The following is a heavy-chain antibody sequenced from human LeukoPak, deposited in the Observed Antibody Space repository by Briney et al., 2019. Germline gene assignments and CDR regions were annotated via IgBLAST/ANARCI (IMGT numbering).Heavy chain of an antibody. CDR2: INHSGST. CDR3: ARGPLDKGGFDF. CDR1: GGSFSGYY. D-gene: IGHD1-1*01. V-gene: IGHV4-34*01. J-gene: IGHJ4*02. Sequence: SETLSLTCAVYGGSFSGYYWSWIRQPPGKGLEWIGEINHSGSTNYNPSLKSRITVSVDTFRDQFSLKLKSMTAADTAVYFCARGPLDKGGFDFWGQGTLVAVST.